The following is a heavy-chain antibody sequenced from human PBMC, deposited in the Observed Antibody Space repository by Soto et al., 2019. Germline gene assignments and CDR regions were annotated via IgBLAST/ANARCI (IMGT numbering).Heavy chain of an antibody. V-gene: IGHV1-8*01. J-gene: IGHJ4*02. CDR3: ARARSSGWYVDY. CDR1: GYTFSSYD. D-gene: IGHD6-19*01. CDR2: MNPNSGNT. Sequence: QVQLVQSGAEVKKPGASVKISCKASGYTFSSYDINWVRQATGQGLEWMGWMNPNSGNTGYAQKFQGRVTMTRNTSISTAYMELSSLRSEDTAVYYCARARSSGWYVDYWGQGTLVTVSS.